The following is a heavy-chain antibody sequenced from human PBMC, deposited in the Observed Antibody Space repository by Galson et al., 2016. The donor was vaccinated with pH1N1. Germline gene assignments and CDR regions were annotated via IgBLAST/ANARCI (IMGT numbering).Heavy chain of an antibody. J-gene: IGHJ4*02. CDR3: ARGVAAAGSYYFDY. V-gene: IGHV4-30-4*08. CDR1: GGSISSGDYY. CDR2: IFYSGST. D-gene: IGHD6-13*01. Sequence: TLSLTCTVSGGSISSGDYYWSWIRQPPGKGLEWIGYIFYSGSTYYNPSLKSRVTISVDTSKNQFSLKLTSVTAADTAVYYCARGVAAAGSYYFDYWGQGTLVTVSS.